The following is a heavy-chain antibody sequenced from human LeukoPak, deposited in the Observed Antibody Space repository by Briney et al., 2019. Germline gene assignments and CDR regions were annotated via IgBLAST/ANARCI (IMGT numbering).Heavy chain of an antibody. CDR3: ARGLPYYASAYYFDY. V-gene: IGHV4-30-4*01. CDR1: GGSISSGDYF. J-gene: IGHJ4*02. CDR2: ISYSGST. D-gene: IGHD3-16*01. Sequence: PSETLSLTCTVSGGSISSGDYFCSWIRQPPGRGLEWIGYISYSGSTYYNPSLKSRITISVDTSKNQFSLKLSSVTAADTAVYYCARGLPYYASAYYFDYWGQGTPVTVSS.